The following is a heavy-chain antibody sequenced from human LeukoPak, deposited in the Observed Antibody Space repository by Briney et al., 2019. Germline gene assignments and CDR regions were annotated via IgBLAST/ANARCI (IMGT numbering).Heavy chain of an antibody. CDR1: GGSFSGYY. D-gene: IGHD5-18*01. J-gene: IGHJ4*02. V-gene: IGHV4-34*01. CDR2: INHSGST. CDR3: ARLKGYSYGYSSDY. Sequence: SETLSLTCAVYGGSFSGYYWSWIRQPPGKGLEWIGEINHSGSTNYNPSLKSRVTISVDTSKNQFSLKLSSVTAADTAVYYCARLKGYSYGYSSDYWGQGTLVTVSS.